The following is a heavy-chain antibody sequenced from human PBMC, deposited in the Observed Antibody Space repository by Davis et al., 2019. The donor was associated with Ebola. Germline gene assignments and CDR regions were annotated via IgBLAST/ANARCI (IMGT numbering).Heavy chain of an antibody. Sequence: ASVKVSCQPSGYTLPSYGISWVRPAPRQRLEWMGWISAYNCNTNYAQKPQGRVPMTTDTSTSTAYMELRSLRSDDTAVYYCARDNGGNSPHYYYYYYGMDVWGQGTTVTVSS. J-gene: IGHJ6*02. CDR3: ARDNGGNSPHYYYYYYGMDV. V-gene: IGHV1-18*01. D-gene: IGHD4-23*01. CDR2: ISAYNCNT. CDR1: GYTLPSYG.